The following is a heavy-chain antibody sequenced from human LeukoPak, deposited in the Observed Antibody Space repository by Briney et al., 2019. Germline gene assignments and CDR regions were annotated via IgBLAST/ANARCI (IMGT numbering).Heavy chain of an antibody. Sequence: GGSLRLSCAASGFTVSSNYMSWVRQAPGKGLEWVSVIYSGGSTYYADSVKGRFTISRDNSKNTLYLQMNSLRAEDTAVYYYARRLNYYDSSGYSVLFDYWGQGTLVTVSS. V-gene: IGHV3-66*01. CDR2: IYSGGST. CDR1: GFTVSSNY. CDR3: ARRLNYYDSSGYSVLFDY. D-gene: IGHD3-22*01. J-gene: IGHJ4*02.